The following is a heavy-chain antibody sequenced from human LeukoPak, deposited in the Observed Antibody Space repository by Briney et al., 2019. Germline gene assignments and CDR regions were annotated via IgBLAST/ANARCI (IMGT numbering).Heavy chain of an antibody. J-gene: IGHJ6*04. Sequence: GGSLRLSCAASGFTFSNHGMHWVRQAPGKGLEWVAVISYDGSNKYYADSVKGRFTISRDNSKNTVYLQMNTLRAEDAAVYYCAKKLVPAAPLGFYYGMDVWGKGTTVTVSS. V-gene: IGHV3-30*18. CDR1: GFTFSNHG. CDR2: ISYDGSNK. D-gene: IGHD2-2*01. CDR3: AKKLVPAAPLGFYYGMDV.